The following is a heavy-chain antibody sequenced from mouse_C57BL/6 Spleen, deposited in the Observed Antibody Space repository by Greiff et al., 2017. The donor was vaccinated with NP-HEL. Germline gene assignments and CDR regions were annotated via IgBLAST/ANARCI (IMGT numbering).Heavy chain of an antibody. CDR3: ARGAFGAIRSGGFAY. Sequence: EVQLQQSGPELVKPGASVKISCKASGYTFTDYYMNWVKQSHGKSLEWIGDINPNNGGTSYNQKFKGKATLTVDKSSSTAYMELRSLTSEDSAVYYCARGAFGAIRSGGFAYWGQGTLVTVSA. V-gene: IGHV1-26*01. CDR2: INPNNGGT. D-gene: IGHD1-1*01. CDR1: GYTFTDYY. J-gene: IGHJ3*01.